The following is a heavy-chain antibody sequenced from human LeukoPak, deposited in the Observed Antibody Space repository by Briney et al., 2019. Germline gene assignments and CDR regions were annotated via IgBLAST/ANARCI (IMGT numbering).Heavy chain of an antibody. CDR2: ISTYDDNT. CDR1: GYTFTNYG. J-gene: IGHJ6*04. CDR3: ARALYYDSGSPPEGMDV. Sequence: ASVKVSCKASGYTFTNYGISWVRQAPGQGLEWMGWISTYDDNTNYAQMFQGRVTMTTDTSTSTAYMELRSLRSDDTAVYYCARALYYDSGSPPEGMDVWGKGTTVIVSS. V-gene: IGHV1-18*04. D-gene: IGHD3-10*01.